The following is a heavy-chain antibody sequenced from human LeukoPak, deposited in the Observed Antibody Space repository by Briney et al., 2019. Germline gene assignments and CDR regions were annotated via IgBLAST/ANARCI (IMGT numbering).Heavy chain of an antibody. Sequence: ASVKVSCKVSGYTLTELSMHWVRQAPGKGLEWMGGFDPEDGETIYAQKFQGRVTMTEDTFTDTAYMELSSLRSEDTAVYYCATDGVTIFGVGTLGYWGQGTLVTVSS. CDR2: FDPEDGET. D-gene: IGHD3-3*01. V-gene: IGHV1-24*01. J-gene: IGHJ4*02. CDR3: ATDGVTIFGVGTLGY. CDR1: GYTLTELS.